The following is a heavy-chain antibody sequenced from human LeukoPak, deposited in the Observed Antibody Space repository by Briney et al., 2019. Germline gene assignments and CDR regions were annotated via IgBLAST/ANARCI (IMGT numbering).Heavy chain of an antibody. CDR1: GFTFRSYA. CDR2: ISGSGDST. CDR3: AKGDAYCGGDCYPD. Sequence: GGSLRLSCAASGFTFRSYAMSWVRQAPGKGLEWVSAISGSGDSTYYADSVKGRFTISRDTSKNTLYLQMNSLRAEDTAVYYCAKGDAYCGGDCYPDWGQGTLVTVSS. D-gene: IGHD2-21*02. J-gene: IGHJ4*02. V-gene: IGHV3-23*01.